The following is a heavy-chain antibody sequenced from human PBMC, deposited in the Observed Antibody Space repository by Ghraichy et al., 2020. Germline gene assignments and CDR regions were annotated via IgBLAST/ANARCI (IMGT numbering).Heavy chain of an antibody. Sequence: GESLRLSCAASGFTFSSYAMSWVRQAPGKGLEWVSAISGSGGSTYYADSVKGRFTISRDNSKNTLYLQMNSLRAEDTAVYYCAKDRGYSYGNFDYWGQGTLVTVSS. D-gene: IGHD5-18*01. CDR2: ISGSGGST. V-gene: IGHV3-23*01. CDR3: AKDRGYSYGNFDY. CDR1: GFTFSSYA. J-gene: IGHJ4*02.